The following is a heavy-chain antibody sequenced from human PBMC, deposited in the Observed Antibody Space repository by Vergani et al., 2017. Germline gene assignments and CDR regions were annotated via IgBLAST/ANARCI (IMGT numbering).Heavy chain of an antibody. CDR1: GYTFTSYT. D-gene: IGHD3-10*01. CDR2: IIPILGIA. V-gene: IGHV1-69*02. J-gene: IGHJ3*02. Sequence: QVQLVQSGAEVKKPGASVKVSCKASGYTFTSYTISWVRQAPGQGLEWMGRIIPILGIANYAQKFQGRVTITADKSTSTAYMELSSLRSEDTAVYYCARYMVRGVIILNDAFDIWGQGTMVTVSS. CDR3: ARYMVRGVIILNDAFDI.